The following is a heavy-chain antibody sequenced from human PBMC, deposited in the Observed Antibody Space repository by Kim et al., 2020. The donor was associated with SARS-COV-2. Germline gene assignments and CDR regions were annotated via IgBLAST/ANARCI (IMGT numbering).Heavy chain of an antibody. V-gene: IGHV4-34*01. Sequence: SETLSLTCAVYGGSFSDYTWTWIRQPPGKGLEWFGEINHSGRTNLSPSLRSRITISVDTSKSQFSLKLKSLTATDAAVYYCARGRAGVVPSPVLGLGPYYHYYAMDVWGRGTPVAVSS. D-gene: IGHD3-3*01. CDR2: INHSGRT. J-gene: IGHJ6*02. CDR1: GGSFSDYT. CDR3: ARGRAGVVPSPVLGLGPYYHYYAMDV.